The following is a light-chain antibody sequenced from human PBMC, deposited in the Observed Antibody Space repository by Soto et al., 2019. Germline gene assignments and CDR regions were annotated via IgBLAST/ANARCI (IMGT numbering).Light chain of an antibody. CDR2: GVS. V-gene: IGLV2-11*01. J-gene: IGLJ1*01. CDR1: SSDVGGYKY. CDR3: CSYAGGPEV. Sequence: QSALTQPRSVSGSPGQSVTISCTGTSSDVGGYKYVSWYQQKPGKAPKLIIYGVSRWPSGVPNRFSGSKSGNRASLTISGLQAEDEGDYYCCSYAGGPEVFGTGTKLTAL.